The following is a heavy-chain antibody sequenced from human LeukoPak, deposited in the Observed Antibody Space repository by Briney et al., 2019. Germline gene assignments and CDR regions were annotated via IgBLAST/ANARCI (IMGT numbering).Heavy chain of an antibody. CDR3: ASYFGY. CDR2: ISGDSSYI. Sequence: GGSLRLSCAASGFIFSSYPLNWVRQAPGKGLEWVSTISGDSSYIQYADSVKGRFTISRDNSKNTLYLQMNSLRAEDTAVYYCASYFGYWGQGTLVTVSS. CDR1: GFIFSSYP. J-gene: IGHJ4*02. V-gene: IGHV3-21*01.